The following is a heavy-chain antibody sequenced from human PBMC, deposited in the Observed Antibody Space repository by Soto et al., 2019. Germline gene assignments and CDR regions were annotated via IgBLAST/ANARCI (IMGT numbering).Heavy chain of an antibody. CDR3: ARLTFYSSSWSTYFDY. CDR2: IYYSGST. D-gene: IGHD6-13*01. CDR1: GGSISSSSYY. Sequence: QLQLQESGPGLVKPSETLSLTCTVSGGSISSSSYYWGWIRQPPGKGLEWIGSIYYSGSTYYNPSLKSRVTISVDTSKNQFSLKLSSVTAADTAVYYCARLTFYSSSWSTYFDYWGQGTLVTVSS. J-gene: IGHJ4*02. V-gene: IGHV4-39*01.